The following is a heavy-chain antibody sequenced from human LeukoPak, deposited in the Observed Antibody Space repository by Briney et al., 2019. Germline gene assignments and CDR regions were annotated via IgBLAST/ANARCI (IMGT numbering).Heavy chain of an antibody. CDR3: ARVIVVVPAALTNWSAP. CDR1: GGSFSGYY. D-gene: IGHD2-2*01. J-gene: IGHJ5*02. CDR2: INHSGST. Sequence: PSETLSLTCAVYGGSFSGYYWSWIRQPPGKGLEWIGEINHSGSTNYNPSLKSRVTISVDTSKNQFSLKLSSVTAADTAVYYCARVIVVVPAALTNWSAPGAKGTLVTVSS. V-gene: IGHV4-34*01.